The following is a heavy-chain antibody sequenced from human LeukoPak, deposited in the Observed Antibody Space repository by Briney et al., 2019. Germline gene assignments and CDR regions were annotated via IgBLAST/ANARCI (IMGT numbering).Heavy chain of an antibody. CDR2: IRYDGTNN. CDR1: GFTFRSYG. Sequence: GGSLRLSCAASGFTFRSYGMHWVRQPPGKGLEWVTSIRYDGTNNYYADSMKGRSTISRDNYKHTLYLQMSSLRNEDTAVYYCARVRREMKRSLGRTTEYSYYYYMDVWGKGTTVTVSS. CDR3: ARVRREMKRSLGRTTEYSYYYYMDV. V-gene: IGHV3-30*02. D-gene: IGHD1/OR15-1a*01. J-gene: IGHJ6*03.